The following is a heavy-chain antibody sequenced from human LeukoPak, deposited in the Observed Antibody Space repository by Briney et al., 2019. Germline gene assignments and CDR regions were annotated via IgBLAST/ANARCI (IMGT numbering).Heavy chain of an antibody. V-gene: IGHV3-7*01. CDR2: IKQDGSEK. J-gene: IGHJ4*02. CDR1: GFTFSRYW. CDR3: ARLMYCSGGSCYSVDY. D-gene: IGHD2-15*01. Sequence: GGSLRLSCEASGFTFSRYWMSWVRQAPGKGLEWVANIKQDGSEKYYVDSVKGRFTISRDNAKNSLYLQMNSLRAEDTAVYYCARLMYCSGGSCYSVDYWGQGTLVTVSS.